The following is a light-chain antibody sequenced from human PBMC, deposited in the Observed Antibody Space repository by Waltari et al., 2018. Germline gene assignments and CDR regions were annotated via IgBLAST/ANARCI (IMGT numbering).Light chain of an antibody. CDR1: SSDVGGYNY. Sequence: QSALTQPASVSGSPGPSITIPCTATSSDVGGYNYASWYQQHPGKAPKLMIYEVRNRXXXXXXXXSGSNSGNTASLTISGLRTEDEADYYCSSYTDSSTLVFGGGTKLTVL. CDR2: EVR. V-gene: IGLV2-14*01. CDR3: SSYTDSSTLV. J-gene: IGLJ3*02.